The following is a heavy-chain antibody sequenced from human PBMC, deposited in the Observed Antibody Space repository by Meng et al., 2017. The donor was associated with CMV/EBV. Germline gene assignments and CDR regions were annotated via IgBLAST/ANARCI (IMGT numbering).Heavy chain of an antibody. J-gene: IGHJ3*02. CDR2: IYYSGST. Sequence: GPLRLSCTLSGGPTSSNYWSWTRQLPGKGLEWIGYIYYSGSTNYNPSLKSRVTISVDTSKNQYSLKLSSVTAADTAVYCCARAGGAFDIWGQGTMVTVSS. V-gene: IGHV4-59*01. CDR3: ARAGGAFDI. D-gene: IGHD1-26*01. CDR1: GGPTSSNY.